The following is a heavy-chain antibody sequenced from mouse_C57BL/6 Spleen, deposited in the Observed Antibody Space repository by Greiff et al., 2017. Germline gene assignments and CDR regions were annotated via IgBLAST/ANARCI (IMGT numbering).Heavy chain of an antibody. CDR1: GYTFTSYW. Sequence: QVQLQQPGAELVRPGTSVKLSCKASGYTFTSYWMHWVKQRPGQGLEWIGVIDPSDSYTNYNQKLKGKATLTVDNSSSTAYMQLSSLTSEDSAVYYCARLGITTVVDKEFAYWGQGTLVTVSA. CDR2: IDPSDSYT. V-gene: IGHV1-59*01. CDR3: ARLGITTVVDKEFAY. J-gene: IGHJ3*01. D-gene: IGHD1-1*01.